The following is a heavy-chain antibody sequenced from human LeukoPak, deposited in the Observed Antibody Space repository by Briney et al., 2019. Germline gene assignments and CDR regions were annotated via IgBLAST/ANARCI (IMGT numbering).Heavy chain of an antibody. D-gene: IGHD3-10*01. CDR1: GFTFSSHS. CDR2: ISSSSTII. J-gene: IGHJ5*01. Sequence: GGSLRLSCAASGFTFSSHSMNWVRQTPGKGLEWISYISSSSTIIHYADSVKGRFTISRDDSKNTLYLQMNSLRAEDTAVYYCARARGYSWIDSWGQGTLVTVSS. V-gene: IGHV3-48*01. CDR3: ARARGYSWIDS.